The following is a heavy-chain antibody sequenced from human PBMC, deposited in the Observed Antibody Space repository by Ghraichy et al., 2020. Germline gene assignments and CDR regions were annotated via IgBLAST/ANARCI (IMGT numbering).Heavy chain of an antibody. V-gene: IGHV4-34*01. CDR3: ARGKVGATFPFDY. D-gene: IGHD1-26*01. CDR2: INHSGST. CDR1: GGSFSGYY. Sequence: SETLSLTCAVYGGSFSGYYWSWIRQPPGKGLEWIGEINHSGSTNYNPSLKSRVTISVDTSKNQFSLKLSSVTAADTAVYYCARGKVGATFPFDYWGQGTLVTVSS. J-gene: IGHJ4*02.